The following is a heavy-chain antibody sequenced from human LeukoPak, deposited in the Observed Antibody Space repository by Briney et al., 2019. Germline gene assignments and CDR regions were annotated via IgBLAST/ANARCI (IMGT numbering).Heavy chain of an antibody. Sequence: MSSETLSLTCTVSGGSISSYYWSWIRQPPGKGLEWIGYIYYSGSTNYNPSLKSRVTISVDTSKNQFSLKLSSVTAADTAVYYCARVSGKYYFDYWGQGTLVTVSS. CDR2: IYYSGST. V-gene: IGHV4-59*01. CDR3: ARVSGKYYFDY. J-gene: IGHJ4*02. CDR1: GGSISSYY.